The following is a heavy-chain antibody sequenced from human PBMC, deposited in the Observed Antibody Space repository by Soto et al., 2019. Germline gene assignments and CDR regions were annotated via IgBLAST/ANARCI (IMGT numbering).Heavy chain of an antibody. J-gene: IGHJ3*02. CDR1: GGSISSYY. D-gene: IGHD2-15*01. V-gene: IGHV4-59*01. CDR3: ARGVGPYCSGGSCYSGGAFDI. CDR2: IYYSGST. Sequence: QVQLQESGPGQVKPSETLSLTCTVSGGSISSYYWSWIRQPPGKGLEWIGYIYYSGSTNYNPSLKSRVTISVDTSKTQFSLKLSSVTAADTAVYYCARGVGPYCSGGSCYSGGAFDIWGQGTMVTVSS.